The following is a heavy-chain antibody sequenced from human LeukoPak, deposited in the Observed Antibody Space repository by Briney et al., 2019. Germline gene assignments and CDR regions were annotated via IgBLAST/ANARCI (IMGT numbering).Heavy chain of an antibody. V-gene: IGHV3-48*03. CDR2: TSSSGSTI. CDR3: VGGYKYGPFDY. D-gene: IGHD5-24*01. CDR1: GFTFSNHE. J-gene: IGHJ4*02. Sequence: GRSLRLSCAASGFTFSNHEMNWVRQAPGKGLEWISYTSSSGSTIYYADSVKGRFTISRDNAKNSLYLQMNSLRAEDTAIYYCVGGYKYGPFDYWGQGTLVTVSS.